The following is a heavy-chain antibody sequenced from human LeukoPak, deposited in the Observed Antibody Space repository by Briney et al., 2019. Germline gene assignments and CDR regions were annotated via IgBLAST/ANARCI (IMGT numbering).Heavy chain of an antibody. V-gene: IGHV3-74*01. CDR1: GFTLSAYW. CDR2: IEGDGNRI. J-gene: IGHJ4*02. CDR3: TRDWRNLGYDY. Sequence: GGSLRLSCAASGFTLSAYWMHWVRQAPGKGLMWVSRIEGDGNRITYADSVKGRFTISRDDAKNTLYLQMNSLRAEDTAVYYCTRDWRNLGYDYWGQGTLVTVSS. D-gene: IGHD5-12*01.